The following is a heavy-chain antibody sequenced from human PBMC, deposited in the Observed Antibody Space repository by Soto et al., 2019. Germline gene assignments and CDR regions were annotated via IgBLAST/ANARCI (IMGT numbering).Heavy chain of an antibody. D-gene: IGHD3-16*01. CDR3: ARGRDAYKGGNY. J-gene: IGHJ4*02. V-gene: IGHV4-34*01. CDR2: IHPSGTT. Sequence: QVQLQQWGAGLLKPSETLSLTCAVYGGSFSGYYCTWIRHSPGKGLEWIGEIHPSGTTNYNPSLNSRLTMSLDTSKTQFSLRLTSVTDADTAVYYCARGRDAYKGGNYWGQGTLVSVSS. CDR1: GGSFSGYY.